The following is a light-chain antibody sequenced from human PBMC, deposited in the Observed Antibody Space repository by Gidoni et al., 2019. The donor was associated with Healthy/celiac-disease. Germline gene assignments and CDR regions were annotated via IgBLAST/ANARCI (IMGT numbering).Light chain of an antibody. CDR2: DAS. V-gene: IGKV3-11*01. CDR1: QSVSSY. Sequence: EIVLTQSPATLSLSPGERATLSCRASQSVSSYLAWYQQKPGQAPRLLIYDASNRATGIPARFSGIGSGTDFTLTISSLEPEDFAVYYCQQRSNWVWTFGQGTKLEIK. CDR3: QQRSNWVWT. J-gene: IGKJ2*02.